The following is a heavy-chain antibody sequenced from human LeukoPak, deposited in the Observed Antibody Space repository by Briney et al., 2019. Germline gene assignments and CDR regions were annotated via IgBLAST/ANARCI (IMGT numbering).Heavy chain of an antibody. CDR3: AKASIAGAIGVLDY. CDR2: INQDGSGK. Sequence: GGSLRLSCAAFGFSFNNYWMSWVRQAPGKGLEWVANINQDGSGKHYVDSVKGRFTISRDNAKNSLYLQMNSLRAEDMAVYFCAKASIAGAIGVLDYWGQGTLVTVSS. D-gene: IGHD1-26*01. CDR1: GFSFNNYW. J-gene: IGHJ4*02. V-gene: IGHV3-7*01.